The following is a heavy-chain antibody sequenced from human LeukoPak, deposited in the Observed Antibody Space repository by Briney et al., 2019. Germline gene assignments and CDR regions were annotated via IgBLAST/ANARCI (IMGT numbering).Heavy chain of an antibody. D-gene: IGHD2-21*01. V-gene: IGHV4-34*01. Sequence: SETLSLTCAVYGGSFSGYYWSWIRQPPGKGLEWIGEINHSGSTNYNPSLKSRVTISVDTSKNQFSLKLSSVTAADTAVYYCARVFPQVGGGPGGPKGSDYWGQGTLVTVSS. CDR2: INHSGST. CDR3: ARVFPQVGGGPGGPKGSDY. CDR1: GGSFSGYY. J-gene: IGHJ4*02.